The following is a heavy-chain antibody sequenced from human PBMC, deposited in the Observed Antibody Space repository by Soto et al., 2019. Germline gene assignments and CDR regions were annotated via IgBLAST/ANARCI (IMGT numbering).Heavy chain of an antibody. CDR2: IFFRDSET. CDR1: GHIFSNYL. Sequence: PGEPLKISCKGPGHIFSNYLIGWVRQTPGKGLEWIGIIFFRDSETKFSPSFQGQVTISVDKSLNTVYLQWSTLKASDSGVYYCARGYFDSGHGYDLWGQGTQVNVSS. CDR3: ARGYFDSGHGYDL. D-gene: IGHD3-9*01. V-gene: IGHV5-51*01. J-gene: IGHJ5*02.